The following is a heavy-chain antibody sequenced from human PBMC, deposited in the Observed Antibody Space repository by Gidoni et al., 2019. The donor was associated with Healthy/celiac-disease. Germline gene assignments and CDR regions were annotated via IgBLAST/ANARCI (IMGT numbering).Heavy chain of an antibody. V-gene: IGHV4-39*01. J-gene: IGHJ5*02. Sequence: QTLRKGLEWIGSIYYSGSTYYNPSLKSRVTISVDTSKNQFSLKLSSVTAADTAVYYCARRTSPGYRSSTSCYNRVSWFDPWGQGTLVTVSS. D-gene: IGHD2-2*02. CDR2: IYYSGST. CDR3: ARRTSPGYRSSTSCYNRVSWFDP.